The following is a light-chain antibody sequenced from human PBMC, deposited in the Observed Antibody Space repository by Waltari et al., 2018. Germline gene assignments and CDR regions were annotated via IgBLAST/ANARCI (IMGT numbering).Light chain of an antibody. CDR1: SSNIGEGFD. J-gene: IGLJ2*01. CDR3: QSYDSSLFVV. V-gene: IGLV1-40*01. Sequence: QSVLTQPPSVSGAPGQRVTISCTGSSSNIGEGFDVHWYQQLPGTAPKLLIFGNNNRPSGVPDLFSGTKSGTSASLAITGLQAEDEADYYCQSYDSSLFVVFGGGTKLTVL. CDR2: GNN.